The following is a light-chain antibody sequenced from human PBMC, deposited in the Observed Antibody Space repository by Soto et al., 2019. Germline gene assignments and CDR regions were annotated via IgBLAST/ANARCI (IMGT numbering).Light chain of an antibody. J-gene: IGLJ3*02. CDR2: EGS. Sequence: QSELTQPASVSGSPGQSITISCTGTTSDVGSHNLVSWYQQHPGKAPKLTIYEGSKRPSGVSNRFSGSKSGNTASLTISGLQAEDEADYYCCSYAGSNTWVFGGGTQLTVL. CDR3: CSYAGSNTWV. CDR1: TSDVGSHNL. V-gene: IGLV2-23*01.